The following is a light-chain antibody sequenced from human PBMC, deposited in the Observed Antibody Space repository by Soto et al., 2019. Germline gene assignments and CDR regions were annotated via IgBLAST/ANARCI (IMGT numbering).Light chain of an antibody. V-gene: IGKV1-5*03. J-gene: IGKJ5*01. CDR2: KAS. CDR1: QSISTW. Sequence: DIQMTQSPSTLSASVGDRVTIACRASQSISTWLAWYQQKPGKAPKLLIYKASILESGVPSRFSGSGSATEFTLTISSLQPEDFATYYCLQHNSYAITFGQGTRLEIK. CDR3: LQHNSYAIT.